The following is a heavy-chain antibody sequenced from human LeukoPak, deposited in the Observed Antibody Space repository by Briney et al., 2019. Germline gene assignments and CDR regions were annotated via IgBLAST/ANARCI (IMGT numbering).Heavy chain of an antibody. CDR3: AKDGLVVPAAISAFDI. D-gene: IGHD2-2*01. V-gene: IGHV3-23*01. J-gene: IGHJ3*02. CDR1: GFTFSSYA. CDR2: ISGSGGST. Sequence: GGSLRLSCAASGFTFSSYAMSWVRQAPGKGLEWVSAISGSGGSTYYADSVKGRFTISRDNSKNTLYLQMNSLRAEDTAVYYCAKDGLVVPAAISAFDIWGQGTMVTVSS.